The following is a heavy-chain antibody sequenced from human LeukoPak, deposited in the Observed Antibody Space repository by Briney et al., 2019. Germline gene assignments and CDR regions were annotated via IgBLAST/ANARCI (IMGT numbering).Heavy chain of an antibody. V-gene: IGHV1-8*02. CDR2: MNPNSGNT. CDR1: GYTFKTYG. J-gene: IGHJ6*03. D-gene: IGHD6-13*01. Sequence: ASVKVSCKASGYTFKTYGLSWVRQAPGQGLEWMGWMNPNSGNTGYAQKFQGRVTMTRNTFISTAYMELSSLRSEDTAVYYCATSIAAAGKIYYYYYMDVWGKGTTVTISS. CDR3: ATSIAAAGKIYYYYYMDV.